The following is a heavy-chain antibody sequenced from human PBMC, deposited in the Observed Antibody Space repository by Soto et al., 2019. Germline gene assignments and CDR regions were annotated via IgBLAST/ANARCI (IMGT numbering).Heavy chain of an antibody. Sequence: PGESLKISCQGSGYIFTSYWIAWVRQMPGKGLECMGIIYPGDSDTRYSPSFEGQVTISADKSINTAYLQWSSLKASDSAMYYCARPFDTSGWYDHWGQGTLVTVS. CDR1: GYIFTSYW. D-gene: IGHD6-19*01. CDR3: ARPFDTSGWYDH. J-gene: IGHJ5*02. V-gene: IGHV5-51*01. CDR2: IYPGDSDT.